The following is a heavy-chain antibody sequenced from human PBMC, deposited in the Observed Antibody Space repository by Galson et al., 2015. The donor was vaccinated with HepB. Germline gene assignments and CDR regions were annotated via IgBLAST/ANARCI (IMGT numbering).Heavy chain of an antibody. D-gene: IGHD3-10*01. CDR1: GFSFSTYG. Sequence: SLRLSCAASGFSFSTYGMHWVRQAPGKGLEWVAVVWFDGSHKYYADSVKGRFTISRDNSNNSLYLQMDSLRADDTAVYYCARGRVGRAALNWFDPWGQGTLVTVSS. J-gene: IGHJ5*02. V-gene: IGHV3-33*01. CDR3: ARGRVGRAALNWFDP. CDR2: VWFDGSHK.